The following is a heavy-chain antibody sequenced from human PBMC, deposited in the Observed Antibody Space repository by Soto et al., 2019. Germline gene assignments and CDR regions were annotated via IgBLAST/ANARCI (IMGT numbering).Heavy chain of an antibody. J-gene: IGHJ6*02. CDR3: ARADSGYDHGYYYYGMDV. CDR1: GFTFSSYS. CDR2: ISSSSSTI. D-gene: IGHD5-12*01. Sequence: EVQLVESGGGLVQPGGSLRLSCAASGFTFSSYSMNWVRQAPGKGLEWVSYISSSSSTIYYADSVKGRFTISRDNAKNSLYLQMNSLRAEDTAVYYCARADSGYDHGYYYYGMDVWGQGTTVTVSS. V-gene: IGHV3-48*01.